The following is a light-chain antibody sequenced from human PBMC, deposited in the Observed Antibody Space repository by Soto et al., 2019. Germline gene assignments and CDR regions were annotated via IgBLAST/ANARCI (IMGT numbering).Light chain of an antibody. CDR1: QNINTW. Sequence: DIQMTQSPSTLSASVGDRVTITCRASQNINTWLAWYQQQPGKAPKLLIYKASVLQGGVPSRFIGTGSGTEFTLTISSLQPDDFATYYCQQYKSYWTFGQGTKVDIK. V-gene: IGKV1-5*03. J-gene: IGKJ1*01. CDR3: QQYKSYWT. CDR2: KAS.